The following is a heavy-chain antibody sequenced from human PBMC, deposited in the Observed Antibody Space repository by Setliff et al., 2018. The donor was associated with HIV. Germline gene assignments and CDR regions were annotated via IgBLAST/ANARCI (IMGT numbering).Heavy chain of an antibody. D-gene: IGHD6-19*01. J-gene: IGHJ6*02. CDR3: ARRPAGAVAGGYGMDV. CDR2: IYHSGST. Sequence: LSLTCAVSNYSISSGYYWGWIRQPPGKGLEWIGSIYHSGSTYYNPSLKSRVTISVDTSKNQFSLKLSSVTAADTAVYYCARRPAGAVAGGYGMDVWGQGTTVTVSS. CDR1: NYSISSGYY. V-gene: IGHV4-38-2*01.